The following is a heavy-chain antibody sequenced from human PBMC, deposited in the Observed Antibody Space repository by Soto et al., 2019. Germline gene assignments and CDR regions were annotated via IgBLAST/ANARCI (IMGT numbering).Heavy chain of an antibody. CDR1: GFTFSSYA. J-gene: IGHJ5*02. Sequence: GGSLRLSCAAPGFTFSSYAMSWVRQAPGKGLEWVSAISGSGGSTYYADSVKGRFTISRDNSKNTLYLQMNSLRAEDTAVYYCAKGAVAGFSSEIVPWRQAPLVTXSS. CDR3: AKGAVAGFSSEIVP. D-gene: IGHD6-19*01. V-gene: IGHV3-23*01. CDR2: ISGSGGST.